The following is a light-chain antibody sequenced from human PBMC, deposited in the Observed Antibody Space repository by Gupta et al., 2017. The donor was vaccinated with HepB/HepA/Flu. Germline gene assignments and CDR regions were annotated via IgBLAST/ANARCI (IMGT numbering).Light chain of an antibody. CDR2: DTS. CDR1: EDISYY. V-gene: IGKV1-33*01. J-gene: IGKJ3*01. CDR3: QQYDNLPFT. Sequence: DTQMTPSPSSLSASVGDRVTLTCQASEDISYYLNWYQHKPGEAPSLVIYDTSKLETGVSSRFTGSGSGTDFTLTISTLEPEDFATYYCQQYDNLPFTFGPGTKIDMK.